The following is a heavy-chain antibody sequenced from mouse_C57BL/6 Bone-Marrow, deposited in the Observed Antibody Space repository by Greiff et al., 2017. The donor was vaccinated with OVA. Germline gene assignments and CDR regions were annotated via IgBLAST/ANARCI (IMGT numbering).Heavy chain of an antibody. J-gene: IGHJ3*01. CDR2: ISDGGSYT. CDR3: ARRYGAY. V-gene: IGHV5-4*03. Sequence: DVMLVESGGGLVKPGGSLKLSCAASGFTFSSYAMSWVRQTPEKRLEWVATISDGGSYTYYPDNVKGRFTISRDNAKNNLYLQMSHLKSEDTAMYYCARRYGAYWGQGTLVTVSA. CDR1: GFTFSSYA. D-gene: IGHD1-1*02.